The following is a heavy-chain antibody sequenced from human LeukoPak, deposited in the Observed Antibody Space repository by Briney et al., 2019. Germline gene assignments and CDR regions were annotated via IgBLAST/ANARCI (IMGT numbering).Heavy chain of an antibody. V-gene: IGHV1-69*13. J-gene: IGHJ5*02. CDR1: GGTFSSYA. D-gene: IGHD2-15*01. Sequence: GASVKVSCKASGGTFSSYAISWVRQAPGQGLEWMGGIIPIFGTANYAQKFQGRVTITADESTSTAYMELSSLRSEDTAVYYCARANSEGYCSGGSCYRYNWFDPWGQGTLVTVSS. CDR3: ARANSEGYCSGGSCYRYNWFDP. CDR2: IIPIFGTA.